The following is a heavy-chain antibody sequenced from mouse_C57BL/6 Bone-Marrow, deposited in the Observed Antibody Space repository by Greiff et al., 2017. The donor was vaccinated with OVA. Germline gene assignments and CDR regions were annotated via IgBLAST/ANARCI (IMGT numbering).Heavy chain of an antibody. CDR2: INPYNGGT. CDR1: GYTFTDYY. J-gene: IGHJ3*01. V-gene: IGHV1-19*01. Sequence: VQLQQSGPVLVKPGASVKMSCKASGYTFTDYYMNWVKQSHGKSLEWIGVINPYNGGTSYNEKFKGKATFTVDKSSSTAYMELNSLTSEDSAVYYGARWYYGDQRGFADWGQGTLVTVSA. D-gene: IGHD1-1*02. CDR3: ARWYYGDQRGFAD.